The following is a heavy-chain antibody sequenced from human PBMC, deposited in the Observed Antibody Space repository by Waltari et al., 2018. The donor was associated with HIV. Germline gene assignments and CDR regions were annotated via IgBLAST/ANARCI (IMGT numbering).Heavy chain of an antibody. CDR2: INSDGSST. D-gene: IGHD4-4*01. J-gene: IGHJ4*02. CDR3: ATFPINDHSNKRLGY. V-gene: IGHV3-74*01. Sequence: EVQLVESGGGLVPPGGSLRLSCAASGFPFRSYWMHWVRPAPGQGLVWVSRINSDGSSTTYADSVKGRFTISRDNAKNTLYLQMNSLRDEDTAVYYCATFPINDHSNKRLGYWGQGTLVTVSS. CDR1: GFPFRSYW.